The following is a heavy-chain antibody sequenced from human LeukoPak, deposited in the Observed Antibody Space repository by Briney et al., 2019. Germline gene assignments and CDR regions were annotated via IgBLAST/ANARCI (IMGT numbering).Heavy chain of an antibody. CDR3: AKLVDIDILTGYLYYLDY. CDR2: ISGSGGST. CDR1: GFTFSSYC. D-gene: IGHD3-9*01. J-gene: IGHJ4*02. V-gene: IGHV3-23*01. Sequence: GGSLRLSCAASGFTFSSYCMSWVRQAPGKGLEWVSAISGSGGSTYYADSVKGRFTISRDNSKNTLYLQMNSLRAEDTAVYYCAKLVDIDILTGYLYYLDYWGQGTLVTVSS.